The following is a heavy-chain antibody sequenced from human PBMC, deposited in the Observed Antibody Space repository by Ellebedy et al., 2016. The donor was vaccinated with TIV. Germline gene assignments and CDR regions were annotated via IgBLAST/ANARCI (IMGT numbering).Heavy chain of an antibody. CDR1: GGSISSGGYS. CDR2: IYYSGST. D-gene: IGHD6-6*01. J-gene: IGHJ4*02. V-gene: IGHV4-30-2*05. Sequence: SETLSLTCAVSGGSISSGGYSWSWIRQPPGKGLEWIGYIYYSGSTYYNPSLKSRVTLSVDTSKNQFSLRLTSVTAADTAVYYCARGDSSSSRVYYWGQGTLVTVSS. CDR3: ARGDSSSSRVYY.